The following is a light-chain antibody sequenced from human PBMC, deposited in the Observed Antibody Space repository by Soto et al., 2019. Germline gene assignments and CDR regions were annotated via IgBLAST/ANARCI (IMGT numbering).Light chain of an antibody. Sequence: DIVMTQSPLSLPVTPGEPASISCRSSQNLLNSNGYNYLDWYVQKPGQSPQLLIYLGSSRASGVHHRFSGSGSGTDFTLEISRVEAEDVGVYYCMQALQTPLTFGGGTMVEIK. J-gene: IGKJ4*01. CDR3: MQALQTPLT. CDR2: LGS. CDR1: QNLLNSNGYNY. V-gene: IGKV2-28*01.